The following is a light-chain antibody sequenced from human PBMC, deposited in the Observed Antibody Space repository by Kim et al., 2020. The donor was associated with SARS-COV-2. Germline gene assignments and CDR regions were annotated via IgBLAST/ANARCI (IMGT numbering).Light chain of an antibody. Sequence: SVNIACAGTSSNIGAGHDVHWYQQLPGTAPKLLIYGNSNRPSGVPDRFSGSESGTSASLAISGLQAEDEADYYCQSFDISLSGYVFGTGTKVTVL. CDR1: SSNIGAGHD. CDR2: GNS. CDR3: QSFDISLSGYV. J-gene: IGLJ1*01. V-gene: IGLV1-40*01.